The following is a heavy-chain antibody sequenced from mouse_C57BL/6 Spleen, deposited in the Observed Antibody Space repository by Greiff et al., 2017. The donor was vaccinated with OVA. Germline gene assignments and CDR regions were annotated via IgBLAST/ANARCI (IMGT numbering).Heavy chain of an antibody. D-gene: IGHD2-3*01. CDR1: GYAFSSSW. CDR2: IYPGDGDT. J-gene: IGHJ2*01. CDR3: ARTDGYYVVFDY. Sequence: VQRVESGPELVKPGASVKISCKASGYAFSSSWMNWVKQRPGKGLEWIGRIYPGDGDTNYNGKFKGKATLTADKSSSTAYMQLSSLTSEDSAVYFCARTDGYYVVFDYWGQGTTLTVSS. V-gene: IGHV1-82*01.